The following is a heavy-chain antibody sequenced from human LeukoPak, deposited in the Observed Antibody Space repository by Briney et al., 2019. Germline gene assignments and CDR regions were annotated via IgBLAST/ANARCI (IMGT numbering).Heavy chain of an antibody. D-gene: IGHD3-22*01. CDR2: INPNSGGT. V-gene: IGHV1-2*02. J-gene: IGHJ6*03. CDR1: RYTFTCYY. Sequence: ASVKVSCKASRYTFTCYYMHWVRQAPGQGLEWTGWINPNSGGTNYAQKFQGRVTMTRDTSISTAYMELSRLRSDDTAVYYCARYLPHYDSCGYFPPGYYYYYMDVWGKGTTVTVSS. CDR3: ARYLPHYDSCGYFPPGYYYYYMDV.